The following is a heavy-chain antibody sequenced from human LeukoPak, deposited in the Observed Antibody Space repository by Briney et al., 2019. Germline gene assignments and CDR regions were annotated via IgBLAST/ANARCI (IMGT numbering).Heavy chain of an antibody. J-gene: IGHJ4*02. CDR2: ISTTSSYI. V-gene: IGHV3-21*01. CDR1: GFTFSTYI. D-gene: IGHD6-13*01. Sequence: SGGSLGLSCAASGFTFSTYIMNWVRQAPGKGLEWVSSISTTSSYIYSADSVKGRFTISRDNAKSSLYLQMNSLRAEDTAVYYCAAGIAATAPFDYWGQGTLVTVSS. CDR3: AAGIAATAPFDY.